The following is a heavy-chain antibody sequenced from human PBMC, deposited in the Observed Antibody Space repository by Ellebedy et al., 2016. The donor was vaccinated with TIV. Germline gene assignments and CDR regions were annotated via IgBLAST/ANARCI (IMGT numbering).Heavy chain of an antibody. V-gene: IGHV3-73*01. CDR2: IRTKVNDYAT. CDR3: TRGYYDSRGYLDY. CDR1: GFTFSGPT. Sequence: GESLKISCAASGFTFSGPTMPWVRQASGKGLEWVCRIRTKVNDYATAYAASVNGRFTVSRDDSENAAYLQMNSLKTEDTAVYYCTRGYYDSRGYLDYWGQGTLVTVSS. J-gene: IGHJ4*02. D-gene: IGHD3-22*01.